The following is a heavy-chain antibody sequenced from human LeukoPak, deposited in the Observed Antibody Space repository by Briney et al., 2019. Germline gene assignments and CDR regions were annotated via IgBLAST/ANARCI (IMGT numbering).Heavy chain of an antibody. CDR1: GFTFSSYG. CDR2: IWYDGSNK. Sequence: GRSLRLSCAASGFTFSSYGMHWVRQAPGKGLEWVAVIWYDGSNKYYADSVKGRFTISRDNSKNTLYLQMNSLRAEDTAVYYCARDRRSGWSLYYYGMDVWGQGTTVTVSS. D-gene: IGHD6-19*01. CDR3: ARDRRSGWSLYYYGMDV. V-gene: IGHV3-33*01. J-gene: IGHJ6*02.